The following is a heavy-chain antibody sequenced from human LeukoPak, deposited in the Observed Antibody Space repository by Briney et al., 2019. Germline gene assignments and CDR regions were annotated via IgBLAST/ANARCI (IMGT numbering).Heavy chain of an antibody. CDR2: IIPILGIA. CDR3: ARDPIGAAAAGHPTDY. V-gene: IGHV1-69*04. J-gene: IGHJ4*02. Sequence: SVKVSCKASGGTFSSYAISWVRQAPGQGLEWMGRIIPILGIANCAQKFQGRVTITADKSTSTAYMELSSLRSEDTAVYYCARDPIGAAAAGHPTDYWGQGTLVTVSS. D-gene: IGHD6-13*01. CDR1: GGTFSSYA.